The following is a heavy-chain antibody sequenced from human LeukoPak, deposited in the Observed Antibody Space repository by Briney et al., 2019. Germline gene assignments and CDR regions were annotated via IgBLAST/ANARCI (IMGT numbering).Heavy chain of an antibody. CDR3: ASKRGYSGYDFHY. CDR1: GFTFSSYW. Sequence: GGSLRLSCAASGFTFSSYWMSWVRQAPGKGLEWVANIKQDGSEKYYVDSVKGRFTISRDNAKNSLYLQMNSLRAEDTAVYYCASKRGYSGYDFHYWGRGTLVTVSS. D-gene: IGHD5-12*01. CDR2: IKQDGSEK. V-gene: IGHV3-7*01. J-gene: IGHJ4*02.